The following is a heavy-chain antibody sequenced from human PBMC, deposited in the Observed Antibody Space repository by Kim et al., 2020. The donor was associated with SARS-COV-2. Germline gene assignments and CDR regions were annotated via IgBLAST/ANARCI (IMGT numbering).Heavy chain of an antibody. D-gene: IGHD1-26*01. V-gene: IGHV3-30*04. CDR2: ISIDGKNE. Sequence: GGSLRLSCAASGFSFTNYAIHWVRQAPGKGLEWVSVISIDGKNEYYADSVRGRFTISRDNSKNTLFLQMNSLRAEDTAVYYCARDAPKVGTSRGSFDYWGQGTLVTVSS. J-gene: IGHJ4*02. CDR1: GFSFTNYA. CDR3: ARDAPKVGTSRGSFDY.